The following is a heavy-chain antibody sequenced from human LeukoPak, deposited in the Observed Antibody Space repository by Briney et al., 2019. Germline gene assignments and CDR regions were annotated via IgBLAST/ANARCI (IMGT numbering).Heavy chain of an antibody. D-gene: IGHD3-22*01. J-gene: IGHJ4*02. CDR1: GYMXTELS. CDR3: AAERSSGYFDY. CDR2: FDPEDDEK. Sequence: ASVKVSCKVSGYMXTELSMHWVRQAPGKGLEWMGGFDPEDDEKMYAQKFQGRVTMTEDTATDTAYMELSSLRSEDTAVYYCAAERSSGYFDYWGQGTLVTVSS. V-gene: IGHV1-24*01.